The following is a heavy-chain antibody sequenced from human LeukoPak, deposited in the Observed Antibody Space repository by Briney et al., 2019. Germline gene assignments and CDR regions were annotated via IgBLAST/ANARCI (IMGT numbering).Heavy chain of an antibody. Sequence: ASVKVSCKASGYTFTSYYMHWVRQAPGQGLEWMGIINPSGGSTSYAQKFQGRVTMTRDMSTSTAYMELRSLRSDDTAVYYCARADHRLGEGFDYWGQGTLVTVSS. CDR1: GYTFTSYY. D-gene: IGHD3-16*01. J-gene: IGHJ4*02. V-gene: IGHV1-46*01. CDR2: INPSGGST. CDR3: ARADHRLGEGFDY.